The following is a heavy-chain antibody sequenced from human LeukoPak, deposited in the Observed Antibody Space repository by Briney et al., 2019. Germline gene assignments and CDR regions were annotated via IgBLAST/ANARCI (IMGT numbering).Heavy chain of an antibody. CDR1: RFTFSSYW. V-gene: IGHV3-74*01. CDR2: INGDGSTT. Sequence: GGSLRLSCAASRFTFSSYWMHWVRQAPGKGLVWVSRINGDGSTTSYADSVKGRFTISRDNAKNTVYLQMNSLRAEDTAVYFCARAPPSSDYWGQGTLVTVSS. CDR3: ARAPPSSDY. J-gene: IGHJ4*02.